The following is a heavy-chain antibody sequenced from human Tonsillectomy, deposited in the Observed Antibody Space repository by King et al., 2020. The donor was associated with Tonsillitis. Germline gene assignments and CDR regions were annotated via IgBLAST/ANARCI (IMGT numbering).Heavy chain of an antibody. Sequence: VQLVESGGGLVQPGGSQRLSCAASGLTFSRYWMHWVRQAPGKGLVGVSRIKSDGSSTSYADSVKGRFTISRDNAKNTLYLQMNSLRVEDTAVYYCARNYYYGSGSYYGLSDAFDIWGQGTMVTVSS. J-gene: IGHJ3*02. CDR1: GLTFSRYW. D-gene: IGHD3-10*01. CDR3: ARNYYYGSGSYYGLSDAFDI. CDR2: IKSDGSST. V-gene: IGHV3-74*01.